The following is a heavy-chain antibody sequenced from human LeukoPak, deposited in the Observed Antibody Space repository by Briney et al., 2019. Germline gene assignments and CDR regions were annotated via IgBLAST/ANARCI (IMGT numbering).Heavy chain of an antibody. CDR2: INHSGST. V-gene: IGHV4-34*01. CDR1: GGSFSGYY. D-gene: IGHD5-12*01. CDR3: ARGLRRWLRDPFDY. J-gene: IGHJ4*02. Sequence: KPSETLSLTCAVYGGSFSGYYWSWIRQPPGKGLVWIGEINHSGSTNYNPSLKSRVTISVDTSKNQFSLKLSSVAAADTAVYYCARGLRRWLRDPFDYWGQGTLVTVSS.